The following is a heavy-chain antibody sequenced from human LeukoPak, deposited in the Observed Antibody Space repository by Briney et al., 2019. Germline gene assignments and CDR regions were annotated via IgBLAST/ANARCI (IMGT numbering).Heavy chain of an antibody. CDR3: ARGPYYYDSSGYYWGAVTTGNSLDY. Sequence: SETLSLTCAVYGGSFSGYYWGWIRQPPGKGLEWIGEINHSGSTNYNPSLKSRVTISVDTSKNQFSLKLSSVTAADTAVYYCARGPYYYDSSGYYWGAVTTGNSLDYWGQGTLVTVSS. CDR1: GGSFSGYY. V-gene: IGHV4-34*01. D-gene: IGHD3-22*01. J-gene: IGHJ4*02. CDR2: INHSGST.